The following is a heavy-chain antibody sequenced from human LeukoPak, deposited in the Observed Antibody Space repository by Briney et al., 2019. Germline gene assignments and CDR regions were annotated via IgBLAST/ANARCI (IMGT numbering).Heavy chain of an antibody. D-gene: IGHD6-13*01. V-gene: IGHV1-18*01. CDR1: GYTFTSYG. CDR3: ARLGIAAAGSFYYCGMDV. Sequence: GASVKVSCKASGYTFTSYGISWARQAPGQGLEWMGWISAYNGNTNYAQKLQGRVTMTTDTSTSTAYMELRSLRSDDTAVYYCARLGIAAAGSFYYCGMDVWGQGTTVTVSS. J-gene: IGHJ6*02. CDR2: ISAYNGNT.